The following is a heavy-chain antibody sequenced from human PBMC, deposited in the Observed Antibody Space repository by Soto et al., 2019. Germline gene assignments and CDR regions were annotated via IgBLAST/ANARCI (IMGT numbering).Heavy chain of an antibody. D-gene: IGHD4-17*01. V-gene: IGHV1-3*01. Sequence: ASVKVSCKASGYTFTSYAMHWVRQAPGQRLEWMGWINAGNGNTKYSQKFQGRVTITRDTSASTAYMELSSLRSEDTAVYYCARGSSPDYGDDYWYFDLWGRGTLVTVSS. CDR3: ARGSSPDYGDDYWYFDL. CDR2: INAGNGNT. CDR1: GYTFTSYA. J-gene: IGHJ2*01.